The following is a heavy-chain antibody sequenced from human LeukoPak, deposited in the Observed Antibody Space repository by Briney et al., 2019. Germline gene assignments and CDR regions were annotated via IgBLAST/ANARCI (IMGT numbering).Heavy chain of an antibody. V-gene: IGHV3-7*01. Sequence: GGSLRLSCVFSGFTFCDDWMNWVRQAPGNGLEWVANINQGGSDIHFVDSVKGRFTISRDNAKNSLYLQMNSLRAEDTGVYYCPRGLRWTDFWGQGTLVTVSS. CDR3: PRGLRWTDF. D-gene: IGHD4-23*01. CDR1: GFTFCDDW. J-gene: IGHJ4*02. CDR2: INQGGSDI.